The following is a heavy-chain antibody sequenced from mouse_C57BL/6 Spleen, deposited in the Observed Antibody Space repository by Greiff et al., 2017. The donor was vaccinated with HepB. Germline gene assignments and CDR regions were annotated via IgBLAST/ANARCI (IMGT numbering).Heavy chain of an antibody. Sequence: VQLPQSGTVLARPGASVKMSCKTSGYTFTSYWMHWVKQRPGQGLEWIGAIYPGNSYTSYNHKFKGKAKLTAVTSTSTAYMKLSSLTNEDAAVYYCTRSLLRPSMDYWGQGTSVTVSS. CDR1: GYTFTSYW. V-gene: IGHV1-5*01. D-gene: IGHD1-2*01. J-gene: IGHJ4*01. CDR2: IYPGNSYT. CDR3: TRSLLRPSMDY.